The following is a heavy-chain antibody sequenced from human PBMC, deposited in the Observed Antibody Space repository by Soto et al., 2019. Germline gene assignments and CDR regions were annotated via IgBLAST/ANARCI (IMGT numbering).Heavy chain of an antibody. V-gene: IGHV3-23*05. Sequence: EAQLLESGGGLVQPGGSLRLSCIASGFSFSNYAMIWVRQAPGKGPEWVSSIEISGRATYYADAVKGRFTISRDDSKNAVYLQMNSLRGEDTAVYFCAKGDGGYFDHWGQGSLVTVSS. CDR2: IEISGRAT. D-gene: IGHD3-16*01. J-gene: IGHJ4*02. CDR1: GFSFSNYA. CDR3: AKGDGGYFDH.